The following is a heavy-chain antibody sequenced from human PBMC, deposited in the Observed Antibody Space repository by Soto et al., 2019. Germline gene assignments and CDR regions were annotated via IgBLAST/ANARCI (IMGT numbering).Heavy chain of an antibody. CDR1: GFTFSSYG. J-gene: IGHJ4*02. CDR2: IWYDGSNK. Sequence: GGSLRLSCAASGFTFSSYGMHWVRQAPGKGLEWVAVIWYDGSNKYYADSVKGRFTISRDNSKNTLYLQMNSLRAEDTAVYYCARDARVAPRGTRGRLYYFDYWGQGTLVTVSS. CDR3: ARDARVAPRGTRGRLYYFDY. D-gene: IGHD3-16*01. V-gene: IGHV3-33*01.